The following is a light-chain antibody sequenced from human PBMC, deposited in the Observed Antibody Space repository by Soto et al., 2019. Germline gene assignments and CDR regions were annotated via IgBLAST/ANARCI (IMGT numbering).Light chain of an antibody. CDR2: AAS. CDR1: QSISRY. J-gene: IGKJ1*01. Sequence: DIQMTQSPSSLSASVGDRVTITCRASQSISRYLNWYQPKPGKAPKLLIYAASSLPSGVPSRFSGSGSGTDFTLTISSLQPEDFATYYCQQSYSTTWTLGQGTKVHIK. CDR3: QQSYSTTWT. V-gene: IGKV1-39*01.